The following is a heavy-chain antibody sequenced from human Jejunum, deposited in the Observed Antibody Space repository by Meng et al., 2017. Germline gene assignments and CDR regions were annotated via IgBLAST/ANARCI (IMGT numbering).Heavy chain of an antibody. D-gene: IGHD1-26*01. Sequence: SETLSLTCAVYGGSFSGYYWSWIRPPPGKGLEWIGEINHSGSTNYSPSLKSRVNISVDTSKNQLSLKLSSVTAADTAVYYCAYSGSNYPDYWGQGTLVTVSS. J-gene: IGHJ4*02. CDR3: AYSGSNYPDY. CDR2: INHSGST. V-gene: IGHV4-34*01. CDR1: GGSFSGYY.